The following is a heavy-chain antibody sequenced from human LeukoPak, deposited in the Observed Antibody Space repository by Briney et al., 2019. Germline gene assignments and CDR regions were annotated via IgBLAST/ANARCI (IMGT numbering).Heavy chain of an antibody. V-gene: IGHV4-31*03. D-gene: IGHD2-21*02. CDR3: ARARAPATAPFDY. J-gene: IGHJ4*02. CDR2: IYYSGST. CDR1: GGSISSGGYY. Sequence: PSETLSLTCTVSGGSISSGGYYWSWIRQHPGKGLEWIGYIYYSGSTYYNPSLKSRVTISVDTSKNQFSLKLSSVTAADTAVHYCARARAPATAPFDYWGQGTLVTVSS.